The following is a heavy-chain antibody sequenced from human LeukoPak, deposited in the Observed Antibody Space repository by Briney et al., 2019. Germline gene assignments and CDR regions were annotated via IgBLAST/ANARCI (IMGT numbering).Heavy chain of an antibody. Sequence: SETLSLTCTVSGVSVSSGSYYWSWIRQPPGKGLEWIGYIYYSGSTNYNPSLKSRVTISVDTSKNQFSLKLSSVTAADTAVYYCASAGSSGSSHYWGQGTLVTVSS. CDR1: GVSVSSGSYY. CDR3: ASAGSSGSSHY. CDR2: IYYSGST. D-gene: IGHD3-10*01. V-gene: IGHV4-61*01. J-gene: IGHJ4*02.